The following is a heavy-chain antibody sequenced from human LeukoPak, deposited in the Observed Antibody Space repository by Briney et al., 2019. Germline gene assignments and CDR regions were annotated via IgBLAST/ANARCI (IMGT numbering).Heavy chain of an antibody. Sequence: SHTLSLTCAISGDSVSSNSAAWNWIRQSPSRGLEGLGRTYYRSKWSNDYAVSVKSRITINPDTSQNQFSLQLNSLTPEDTAVYYCARAPIGGWYFDLWGRGTLVTVSS. CDR2: TYYRSKWSN. CDR1: GDSVSSNSAA. D-gene: IGHD2-15*01. V-gene: IGHV6-1*01. J-gene: IGHJ2*01. CDR3: ARAPIGGWYFDL.